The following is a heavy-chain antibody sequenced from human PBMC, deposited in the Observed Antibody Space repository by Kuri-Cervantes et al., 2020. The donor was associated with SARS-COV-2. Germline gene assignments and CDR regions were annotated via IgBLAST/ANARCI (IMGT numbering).Heavy chain of an antibody. D-gene: IGHD3-3*01. CDR3: ARDSHRSGYLYYFDY. V-gene: IGHV4-34*01. CDR2: TNHSGST. Sequence: SQTLSLTCAVYGGSFSGYYWSWIRQPPGKGLEWIGETNHSGSTNYNPSLKSRVTMSVDTSKNQFSLKLSSVTAADTAVYYCARDSHRSGYLYYFDYWGQGTLVTVSS. J-gene: IGHJ4*02. CDR1: GGSFSGYY.